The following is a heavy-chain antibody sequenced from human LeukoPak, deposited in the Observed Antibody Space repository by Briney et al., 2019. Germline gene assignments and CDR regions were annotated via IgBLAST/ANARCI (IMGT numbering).Heavy chain of an antibody. V-gene: IGHV4-59*08. CDR3: ARLGPRYYDSSGYYFWVPFDY. Sequence: PSETLSLTCTVSGGSISSYYWSWIRQPPGKGLEWIGYIYYSGSTNYNPSLKSRVTISVDTSKNQFSLKLSSVTAADTAVYYCARLGPRYYDSSGYYFWVPFDYWGQGTLVIVSS. J-gene: IGHJ4*02. D-gene: IGHD3-22*01. CDR1: GGSISSYY. CDR2: IYYSGST.